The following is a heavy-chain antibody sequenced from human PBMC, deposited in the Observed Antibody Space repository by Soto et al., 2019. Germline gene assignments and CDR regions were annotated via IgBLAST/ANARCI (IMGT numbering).Heavy chain of an antibody. CDR1: GASFGTYY. CDR2: ICYSGST. Sequence: SETLSLTCVVSGASFGTYYWSWIRQPPGKGLEWIGSICYSGSTYYNPSLKSRVTISVDTSKNQFSLKLSSVTAADTAVYYCARLEGHEASGWFPLFDYWGQGTLVTVSS. J-gene: IGHJ4*02. D-gene: IGHD6-19*01. V-gene: IGHV4-39*01. CDR3: ARLEGHEASGWFPLFDY.